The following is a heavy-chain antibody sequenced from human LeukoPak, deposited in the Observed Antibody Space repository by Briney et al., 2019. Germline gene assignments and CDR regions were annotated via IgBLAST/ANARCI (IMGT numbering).Heavy chain of an antibody. D-gene: IGHD2-2*01. CDR3: ARGLRDIVVVPAAFPYYYMDV. CDR1: GYTFTGYY. Sequence: GASVKVSCKASGYTFTGYYMHWVRQAPGQGLEWMGGIIPIFGTANYAQKFQGRVTITADESTSTAYMELSSLRSEDTAVYYCARGLRDIVVVPAAFPYYYMDVWGKGTTVTISS. CDR2: IIPIFGTA. J-gene: IGHJ6*03. V-gene: IGHV1-69*13.